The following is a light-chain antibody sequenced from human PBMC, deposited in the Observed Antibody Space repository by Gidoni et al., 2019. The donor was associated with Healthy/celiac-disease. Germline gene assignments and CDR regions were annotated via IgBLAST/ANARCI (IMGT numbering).Light chain of an antibody. CDR2: KDS. CDR3: QSADSSGTYVV. Sequence: SYELTQPPSVSVSPGQTARLTCSGDALPKQYAYWYQQKPGQAPVLVIYKDSERPSGIPERISCSSSGTTVTLTISGVQAEDEADYYCQSADSSGTYVVFGGGTKLTVL. J-gene: IGLJ2*01. CDR1: ALPKQY. V-gene: IGLV3-25*03.